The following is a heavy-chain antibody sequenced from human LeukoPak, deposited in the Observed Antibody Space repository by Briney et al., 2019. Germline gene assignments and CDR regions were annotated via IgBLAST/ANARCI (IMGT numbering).Heavy chain of an antibody. D-gene: IGHD3-3*01. CDR3: ATLNDFWSGYQYYYYYYYMDV. V-gene: IGHV1-2*02. J-gene: IGHJ6*03. Sequence: ASVKVSCKASGYTFTGYYMHWVRQAPGQGLEWMGWINPNSGGTNYAQKFQGRVTMTRDTSISTAYMELSRLRSDDTAVYYCATLNDFWSGYQYYYYYYYMDVWGKGTTVTVSS. CDR2: INPNSGGT. CDR1: GYTFTGYY.